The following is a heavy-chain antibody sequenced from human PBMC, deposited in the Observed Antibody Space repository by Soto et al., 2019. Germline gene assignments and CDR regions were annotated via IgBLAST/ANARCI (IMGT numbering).Heavy chain of an antibody. V-gene: IGHV1-69*01. CDR3: ARGAVVPAATYYYYGMDG. D-gene: IGHD2-2*01. CDR1: GGTFSSYA. J-gene: IGHJ6*02. CDR2: IIPIFGTA. Sequence: QVQLVQSGAEVKKPGSSVKVSCKASGGTFSSYAISWVRQAPGQGLEWMGGIIPIFGTANYAQKFQGRVTFTADESTSTAYMELSSLRAEDTAVYYWARGAVVPAATYYYYGMDGWGQGTTVTVSS.